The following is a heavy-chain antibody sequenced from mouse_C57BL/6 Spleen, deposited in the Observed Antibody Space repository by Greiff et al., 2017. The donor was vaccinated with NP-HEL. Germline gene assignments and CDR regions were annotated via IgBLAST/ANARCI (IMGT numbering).Heavy chain of an antibody. CDR1: GYTFTSYW. CDR2: IHPNSGST. J-gene: IGHJ3*01. D-gene: IGHD3-2*02. V-gene: IGHV1-64*01. Sequence: VQLQQPGAELVKPGASVKLSCKASGYTFTSYWMHWVKQRPGQGLEWIGLIHPNSGSTNYNEKFKSKATLTVDKSSSTASMQLSSLTSEDAAVYYCARQEGQLRLLFAYWGQGTLVTVSA. CDR3: ARQEGQLRLLFAY.